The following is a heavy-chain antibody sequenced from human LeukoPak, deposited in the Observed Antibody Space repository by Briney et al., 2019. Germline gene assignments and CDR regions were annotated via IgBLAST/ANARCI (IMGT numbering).Heavy chain of an antibody. D-gene: IGHD2-15*01. Sequence: PGGSLRLSCSASGFTFSNFWMHWVRQTPGKGLVWVSHIRSDGSNPGYADSVKGRFTISRDNAKNSLYLQMNSLRAEDTAVYYCARDGGPRGPLHLDYWGQGTLVTVSS. CDR2: IRSDGSNP. CDR1: GFTFSNFW. J-gene: IGHJ4*02. V-gene: IGHV3-74*01. CDR3: ARDGGPRGPLHLDY.